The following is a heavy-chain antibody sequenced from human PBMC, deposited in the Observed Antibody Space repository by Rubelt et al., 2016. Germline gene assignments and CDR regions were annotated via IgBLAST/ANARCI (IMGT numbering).Heavy chain of an antibody. CDR3: ARVEYYYDSSGYSDY. Sequence: QVQLVQSGAAVEKPGASVKVSCKASGYTFIDYDINWVRQATGQGLEWMGWISAYNGNTTYAQKLQGRVTMTTDTSTSTAYMELRSLRSDDTAVYYCARVEYYYDSSGYSDYWGQGTLVTVSS. V-gene: IGHV1-18*01. CDR1: GYTFIDYD. CDR2: ISAYNGNT. D-gene: IGHD3-22*01. J-gene: IGHJ4*02.